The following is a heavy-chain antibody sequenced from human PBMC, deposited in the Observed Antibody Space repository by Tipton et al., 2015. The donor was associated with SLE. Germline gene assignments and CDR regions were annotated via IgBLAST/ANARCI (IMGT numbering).Heavy chain of an antibody. CDR2: IYYSGST. D-gene: IGHD6-13*01. V-gene: IGHV4-34*01. CDR3: ARQSRIAVQH. J-gene: IGHJ1*01. CDR1: GGSFSGYF. Sequence: TLSLTCAVYGGSFSGYFWSWIRQPPGKGLEWIGSIYYSGSTYYNPSLKSRVTISVDTSKNQFSLKLSSVTAADTAVYYCARQSRIAVQHWGQGTLVTVSS.